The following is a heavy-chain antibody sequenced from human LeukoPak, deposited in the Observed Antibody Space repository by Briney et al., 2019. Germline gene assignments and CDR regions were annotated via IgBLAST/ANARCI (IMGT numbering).Heavy chain of an antibody. Sequence: SQTLSLTCTVSGGSISSDSYYWSWIRQPAGKGLEWIGRIHTSGSTNYNPSLKSRVTISVDTSKNQFSLKLSSVTAADTAVYYCARAYYDFWRDYYYGMDVWGQGTTVTVSS. CDR1: GGSISSDSYY. V-gene: IGHV4-61*02. CDR2: IHTSGST. CDR3: ARAYYDFWRDYYYGMDV. J-gene: IGHJ6*02. D-gene: IGHD3-3*01.